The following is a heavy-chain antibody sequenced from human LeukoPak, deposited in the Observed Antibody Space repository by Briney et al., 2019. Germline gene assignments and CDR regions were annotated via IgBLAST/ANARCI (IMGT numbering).Heavy chain of an antibody. CDR2: IYPGDSDT. V-gene: IGHV5-51*01. D-gene: IGHD2-21*02. CDR3: ARFVVVTAPYDAFDI. CDR1: GYSFTSYW. J-gene: IGHJ3*02. Sequence: GESLKISCKGSGYSFTSYWIGWVRQMPGKGLEWMGIIYPGDSDTRYSPSFQGQVTISADKSISTAYLQWSSLKASDTAMYYCARFVVVTAPYDAFDIWGQGTMVTVSS.